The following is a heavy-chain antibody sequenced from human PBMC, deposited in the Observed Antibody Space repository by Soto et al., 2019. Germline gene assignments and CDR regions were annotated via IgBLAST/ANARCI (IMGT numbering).Heavy chain of an antibody. CDR2: ISGSGGST. CDR1: GFTFSSYA. Sequence: GGSLRLSCAASGFTFSSYAMSWVRQAPGKGLEWVSAISGSGGSTYYADSVKGRFTISRDNSKNTLYLQMNSLRAEDTAVYYCAKDLIFGVVILFDAFDIWGQGTMVTVSS. J-gene: IGHJ3*02. D-gene: IGHD3-3*01. CDR3: AKDLIFGVVILFDAFDI. V-gene: IGHV3-23*01.